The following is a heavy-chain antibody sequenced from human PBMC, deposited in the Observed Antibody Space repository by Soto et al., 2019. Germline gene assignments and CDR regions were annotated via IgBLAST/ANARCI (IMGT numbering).Heavy chain of an antibody. J-gene: IGHJ6*02. V-gene: IGHV4-30-2*01. CDR3: ARVSGSYYYGMDV. D-gene: IGHD1-26*01. Sequence: SETLSLTCAVSGGSISSGDYSWNWIRQPPGKGLEWIGYIYYGGSTYYNPSLQSRVTMSVDRSRNQFSLKLSSVTAADTAVYYCARVSGSYYYGMDVWGQGTTVTVSS. CDR1: GGSISSGDYS. CDR2: IYYGGST.